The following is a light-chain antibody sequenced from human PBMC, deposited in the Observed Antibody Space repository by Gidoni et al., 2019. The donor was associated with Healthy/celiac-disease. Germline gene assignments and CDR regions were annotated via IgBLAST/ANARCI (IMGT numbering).Light chain of an antibody. Sequence: DLQMPQSPSSLSASVGDRVTITCRRSQSISSYLNLYQQQPGKPPILLIYAASSLQSGVPSRFSGSGSGTDFTLTISRLQPEDFATYYCQQSYSTPTFXPXTKVEIK. CDR1: QSISSY. CDR2: AAS. CDR3: QQSYSTPT. V-gene: IGKV1-39*01. J-gene: IGKJ3*01.